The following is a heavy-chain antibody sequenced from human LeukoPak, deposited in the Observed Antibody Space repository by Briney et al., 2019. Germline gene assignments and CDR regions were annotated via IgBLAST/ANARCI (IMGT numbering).Heavy chain of an antibody. CDR3: ARDLMVGSPFDS. D-gene: IGHD2-8*01. J-gene: IGHJ4*02. CDR1: TFSFSDYW. V-gene: IGHV3-74*01. CDR2: INSDGSGT. Sequence: GCSLRLSCAACTFSFSDYWMHWVRQAPGKGLVWVSRINSDGSGTRYADSVKGRVTISRDNAKNTLYLQMNSLTAEDTAVYYCARDLMVGSPFDSWGQGSLVTVSS.